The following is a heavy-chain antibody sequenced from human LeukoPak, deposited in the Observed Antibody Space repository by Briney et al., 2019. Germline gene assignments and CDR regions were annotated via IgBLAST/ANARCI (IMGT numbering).Heavy chain of an antibody. CDR1: GFTFSNYW. V-gene: IGHV3-48*03. Sequence: GGSLRLSCAASGFTFSNYWMSWVRQAPGKGLEWVSCISRSGSTMSYADSVKGRFTISRDNAKNSLYLQMNSLRAEDTAVYYCAREQLLWFGEVNDAFDIWGQGTMVTVSS. J-gene: IGHJ3*02. D-gene: IGHD3-10*01. CDR3: AREQLLWFGEVNDAFDI. CDR2: ISRSGSTM.